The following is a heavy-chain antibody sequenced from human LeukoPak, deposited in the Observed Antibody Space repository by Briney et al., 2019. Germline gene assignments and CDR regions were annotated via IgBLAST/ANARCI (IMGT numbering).Heavy chain of an antibody. CDR3: ARDRRQQLVGNWFDP. J-gene: IGHJ5*02. CDR2: IYYSGSS. Sequence: PSETLSLTCNVSGGSISGYHWSWIRQPPGKGLEWLGYIYYSGSSNYNPSLKSRVTISADTSKNQFSLKLSSVTAADTAVYYCARDRRQQLVGNWFDPWGQGTLVTVSS. CDR1: GGSISGYH. V-gene: IGHV4-59*12. D-gene: IGHD6-13*01.